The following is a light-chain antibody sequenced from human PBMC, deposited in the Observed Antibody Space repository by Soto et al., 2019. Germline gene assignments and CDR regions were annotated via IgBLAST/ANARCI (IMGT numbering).Light chain of an antibody. J-gene: IGLJ1*01. Sequence: QPVLTQPASVSGSPGQSITISCTGTSSDVGGYNYVSWYQQHPGKAPKLMIYEVSNRPSGVSNRFSGSKSGNTASLTISGLQAEDEADYYCSSYTSSPHVFGTGTKLTVL. CDR1: SSDVGGYNY. CDR2: EVS. CDR3: SSYTSSPHV. V-gene: IGLV2-14*01.